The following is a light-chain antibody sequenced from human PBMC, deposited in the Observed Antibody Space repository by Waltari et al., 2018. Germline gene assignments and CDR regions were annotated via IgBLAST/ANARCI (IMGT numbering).Light chain of an antibody. CDR2: VDT. V-gene: IGLV3-21*03. J-gene: IGLJ2*01. Sequence: YELTQPPSVSVAPGKTAKISCGGPDIRAKTVHWYQQKPGHAPVLVIYVDTVRPSGIPKRISGSDTATLTIARVEAGDEAVYYCQVWDGDADHPVFGGGTKLTVL. CDR1: DIRAKT. CDR3: QVWDGDADHPV.